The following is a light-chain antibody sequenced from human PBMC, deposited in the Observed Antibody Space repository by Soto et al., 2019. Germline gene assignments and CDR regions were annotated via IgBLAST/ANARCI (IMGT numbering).Light chain of an antibody. CDR1: QSISSN. CDR3: QQYNNWPRAT. V-gene: IGKV3-15*01. CDR2: RTS. Sequence: IVMTQSPATLSVSPGESATLSCRASQSISSNLAWYQQTPGQAPRLLMFRTSSRATGFPARFSGSGSGTEFNLTISSLQSEDFGVYYCQQYNNWPRATFGGGTKVDIK. J-gene: IGKJ4*01.